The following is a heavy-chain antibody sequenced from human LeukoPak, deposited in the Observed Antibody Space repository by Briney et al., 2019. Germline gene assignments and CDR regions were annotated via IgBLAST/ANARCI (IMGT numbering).Heavy chain of an antibody. Sequence: KPSETLSLTCTVSGGSISSYYWSWIRQPPGKGLEWIGYIYYSGSTNYNPSLKSRVTISVDTSKSQFSLKLSSVTAADTAVYYCARHLVEMATTFFDYWGQGTLVTVSS. CDR3: ARHLVEMATTFFDY. J-gene: IGHJ4*02. CDR2: IYYSGST. V-gene: IGHV4-59*08. D-gene: IGHD5-24*01. CDR1: GGSISSYY.